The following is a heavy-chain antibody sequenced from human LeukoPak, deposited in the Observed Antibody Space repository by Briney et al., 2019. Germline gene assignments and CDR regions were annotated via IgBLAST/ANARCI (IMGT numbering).Heavy chain of an antibody. D-gene: IGHD2-15*01. CDR3: ARERGGYYFDY. J-gene: IGHJ4*02. Sequence: PGGSQRLSCAASGFTVSSNYMSWARQAPGKGLEWVSVIYSGGSTYYADSVKGRFTISRDNSKNTLYLQMNSLRAEDTAVYYCARERGGYYFDYWGQGTLVTVSS. V-gene: IGHV3-53*01. CDR2: IYSGGST. CDR1: GFTVSSNY.